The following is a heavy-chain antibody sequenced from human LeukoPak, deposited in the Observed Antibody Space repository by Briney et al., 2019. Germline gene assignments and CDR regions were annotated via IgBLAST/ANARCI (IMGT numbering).Heavy chain of an antibody. V-gene: IGHV3-30*02. J-gene: IGHJ4*02. CDR2: IRYDGSNK. Sequence: PGGSLRLSCAASGFTFSSYGMHWVRQAPGKGLEWVAFIRYDGSNKYYADSVKGRFTISRDNSKNTLYLQMNSLRAEDTAVYYCAKPVLLWFGELERWGQGTLVTVSS. D-gene: IGHD3-10*01. CDR3: AKPVLLWFGELER. CDR1: GFTFSSYG.